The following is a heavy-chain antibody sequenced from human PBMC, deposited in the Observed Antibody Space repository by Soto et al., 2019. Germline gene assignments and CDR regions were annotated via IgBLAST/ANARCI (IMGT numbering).Heavy chain of an antibody. Sequence: QVQLQQWGAGLLKPSETLSLTCAVYGGSFSGYYWSWIRQPPGKGLEWIGEINHSGSTNYNPSLKSRVTISVDTSKNQFSLKLSSVTAADTAVYYCARGRMVRARLRYFDLWGRGTLVTVSS. CDR3: ARGRMVRARLRYFDL. CDR2: INHSGST. D-gene: IGHD3-10*01. J-gene: IGHJ2*01. V-gene: IGHV4-34*01. CDR1: GGSFSGYY.